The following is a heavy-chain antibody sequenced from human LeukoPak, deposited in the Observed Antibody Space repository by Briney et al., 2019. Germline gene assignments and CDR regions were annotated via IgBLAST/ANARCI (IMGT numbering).Heavy chain of an antibody. D-gene: IGHD2-15*01. Sequence: ASVKVSCKASGYTFISYYLQWVRQAPGQGLEWMGTINPSGGSITYAQKFQGRVTITADESTSTAYMELSSLRSEDTAVYYCARDLLLSSSHYPYNWFDPWGQGTLVTVSS. CDR2: INPSGGSI. CDR1: GYTFISYY. J-gene: IGHJ5*02. CDR3: ARDLLLSSSHYPYNWFDP. V-gene: IGHV1-46*01.